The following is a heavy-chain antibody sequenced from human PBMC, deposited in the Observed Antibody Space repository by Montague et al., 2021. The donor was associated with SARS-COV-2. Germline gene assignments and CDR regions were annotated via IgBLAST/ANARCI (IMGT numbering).Heavy chain of an antibody. CDR3: AREGPYVLHSGRRYYGSGDTFRFDY. CDR2: INPSSGST. V-gene: IGHV1-46*01. Sequence: SVKVSCKASGYSLTSNYMNWVRQAPGQGLEWIGIINPSSGSTSYAQKFQGRVTMTRDTSTSTVYMELSSLRSEDTAVYFCAREGPYVLHSGRRYYGSGDTFRFDYWGQGTQVTVSP. CDR1: GYSLTSNY. D-gene: IGHD3-10*01. J-gene: IGHJ4*02.